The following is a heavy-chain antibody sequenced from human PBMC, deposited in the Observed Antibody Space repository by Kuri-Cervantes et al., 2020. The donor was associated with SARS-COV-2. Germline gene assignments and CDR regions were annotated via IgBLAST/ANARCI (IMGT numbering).Heavy chain of an antibody. J-gene: IGHJ5*02. D-gene: IGHD3-3*01. Sequence: GSLRLSCAASGFTFSSYAMHWVRQAPGKGLEWVAVISYDGSNKYYADSVKGRFTISRDNSKNTLCLQMNSLRAEDTAVYYCARDRKETYDFWSGYYNPPWFDPWGQGTRVTVSS. CDR2: ISYDGSNK. CDR3: ARDRKETYDFWSGYYNPPWFDP. CDR1: GFTFSSYA. V-gene: IGHV3-30-3*01.